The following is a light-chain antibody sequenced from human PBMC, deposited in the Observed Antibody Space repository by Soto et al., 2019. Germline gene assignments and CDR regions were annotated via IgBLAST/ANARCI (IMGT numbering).Light chain of an antibody. CDR3: AAWDDSLNGVL. Sequence: QSVLTQPPSASGTPGQRVTISCSGSSSNIGSNPVNWYLQFPGTAPKLLMYGDNQRPTGVPDRFSGSKSGTSASLAISGLQSEDEADYYCAAWDDSLNGVLFGGGTKLTVL. V-gene: IGLV1-44*01. J-gene: IGLJ2*01. CDR1: SSNIGSNP. CDR2: GDN.